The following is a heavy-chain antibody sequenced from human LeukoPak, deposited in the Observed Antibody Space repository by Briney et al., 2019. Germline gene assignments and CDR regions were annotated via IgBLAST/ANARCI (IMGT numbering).Heavy chain of an antibody. Sequence: GGSLRLSCAASGFAFSSYAIRGVREAPRRGREVASGISGSDGRTYYADTVKSRFTISRDKSKTTLFLQMYSIRADDTAIYYCAKATAPSTMIGGVIHGSSDHWGQGTLVTVSS. V-gene: IGHV3-23*01. CDR1: GFAFSSYA. J-gene: IGHJ4*02. D-gene: IGHD3-22*01. CDR3: AKATAPSTMIGGVIHGSSDH. CDR2: ISGSDGRT.